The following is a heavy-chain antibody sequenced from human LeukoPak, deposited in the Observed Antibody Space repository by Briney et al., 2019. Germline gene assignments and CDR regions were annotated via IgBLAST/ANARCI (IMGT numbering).Heavy chain of an antibody. J-gene: IGHJ5*02. CDR3: ARDRATMVRGVNQRVPT. CDR2: IFGSGGSA. CDR1: GFTFSSYA. Sequence: GGSLRLSCTASGFTFSSYAMYWVRQAPGKGLEWVSGIFGSGGSAHYADSVKGRFTISRDNSQNTVYLQMNSLRAEDTAVYYCARDRATMVRGVNQRVPTWGQGTLVTVSS. D-gene: IGHD3-10*01. V-gene: IGHV3-23*01.